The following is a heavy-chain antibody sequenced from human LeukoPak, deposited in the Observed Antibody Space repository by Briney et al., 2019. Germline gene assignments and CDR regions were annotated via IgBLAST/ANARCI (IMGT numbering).Heavy chain of an antibody. V-gene: IGHV3-21*01. D-gene: IGHD3-10*01. Sequence: GGSLRLSCAASGFTFSSYSMNWVRQAPGKGLEWVSFISSSSTYIYYADSVKGRFTISRDDAKISLYLQMSSLRADDTAVYYCARDRVVSGRFGEVASWGQGTLVTVSS. J-gene: IGHJ5*01. CDR3: ARDRVVSGRFGEVAS. CDR1: GFTFSSYS. CDR2: ISSSSTYI.